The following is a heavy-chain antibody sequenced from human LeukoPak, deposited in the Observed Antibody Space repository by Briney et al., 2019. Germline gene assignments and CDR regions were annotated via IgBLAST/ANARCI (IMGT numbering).Heavy chain of an antibody. Sequence: GGSLRLSCAASGFTFSSYGMHWVRQAPGKGLEWVAVISYDGSNKYYADSVKGRFTISRDNSKNTLYLQMNSLRAEDTAVYYCAKDLSKSDFWSGYPYGMGVWGQGTTVTVSS. CDR2: ISYDGSNK. J-gene: IGHJ6*02. V-gene: IGHV3-30*18. CDR1: GFTFSSYG. CDR3: AKDLSKSDFWSGYPYGMGV. D-gene: IGHD3-3*01.